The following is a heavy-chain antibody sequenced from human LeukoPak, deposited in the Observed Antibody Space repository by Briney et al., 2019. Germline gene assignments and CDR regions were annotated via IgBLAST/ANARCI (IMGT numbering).Heavy chain of an antibody. V-gene: IGHV3-33*01. Sequence: GGSLRLSCAASGFTFSSYCMHWVRQVPGKGLEWVAVIWYDGSNKYYADSVKGRFTISRDNSKNTLYLQMNSLRAEDTGVYYCARTVTNHGNFDYWGQGTLVTVSS. D-gene: IGHD4-17*01. CDR1: GFTFSSYC. CDR3: ARTVTNHGNFDY. CDR2: IWYDGSNK. J-gene: IGHJ4*02.